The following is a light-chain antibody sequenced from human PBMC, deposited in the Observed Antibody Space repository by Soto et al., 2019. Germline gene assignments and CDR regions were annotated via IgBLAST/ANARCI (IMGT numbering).Light chain of an antibody. J-gene: IGLJ1*01. CDR1: SSDIGTYDY. CDR3: CSYGGGNNFYV. CDR2: EVS. Sequence: QSALTQPPSASGSPGQSVTISCTGTSSDIGTYDYVSWYQHLPDKAPKLIIYEVSKRPSGVPDRFSGSKSGNTASLTVSGLQAEDEGDYYCCSYGGGNNFYVFGTGTKVTV. V-gene: IGLV2-8*01.